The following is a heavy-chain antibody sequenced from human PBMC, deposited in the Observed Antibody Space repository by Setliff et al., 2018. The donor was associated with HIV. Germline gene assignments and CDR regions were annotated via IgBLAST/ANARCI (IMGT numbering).Heavy chain of an antibody. J-gene: IGHJ6*02. CDR3: ARHLRSYGAAIGYGMDV. Sequence: SETLSLTCTVSGGSISSYYWSWIRQPPGKGLEWIGYIYTSGSTNYNPSLKSRVTMSLDTSKNQFSLKLSSVTAADTAVYYCARHLRSYGAAIGYGMDVWGQGTTVTVSS. CDR1: GGSISSYY. CDR2: IYTSGST. V-gene: IGHV4-4*09. D-gene: IGHD5-18*01.